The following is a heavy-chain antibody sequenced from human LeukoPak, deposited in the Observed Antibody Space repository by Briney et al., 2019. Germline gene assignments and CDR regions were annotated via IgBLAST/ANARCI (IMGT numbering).Heavy chain of an antibody. D-gene: IGHD3-3*01. Sequence: GGSLRLSCAASGFTFSSYAMSWVRQAPGKGLEWVSAISGSGGSTYYAASVKGRFTISRDNSKNTLYLQMNSLRAEDTAVYYCAKDSLYYDFWSGYYYYWGQGTLVTVSS. V-gene: IGHV3-23*01. CDR2: ISGSGGST. J-gene: IGHJ4*02. CDR3: AKDSLYYDFWSGYYYY. CDR1: GFTFSSYA.